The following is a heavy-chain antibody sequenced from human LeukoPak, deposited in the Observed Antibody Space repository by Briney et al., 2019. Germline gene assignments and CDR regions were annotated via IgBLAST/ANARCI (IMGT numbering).Heavy chain of an antibody. CDR3: ARVASGYDGYFDY. D-gene: IGHD5-12*01. CDR1: GYTFTSYG. CDR2: ISAYNGNT. V-gene: IGHV1-18*01. J-gene: IGHJ4*02. Sequence: GAAVMVSCKASGYTFTSYGISWLRQEPGQGLEWMGWISAYNGNTNYAQKLQGRVTMTTDTSTSTAYVELRSLRSDDTAVYYCARVASGYDGYFDYWGQGTLVTVSS.